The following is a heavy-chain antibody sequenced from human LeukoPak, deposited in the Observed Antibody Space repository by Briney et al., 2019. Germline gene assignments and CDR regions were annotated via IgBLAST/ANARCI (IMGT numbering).Heavy chain of an antibody. J-gene: IGHJ5*02. CDR2: ISSSSSYT. Sequence: GGSLRLSCAASGFTFSDYYMSWIRQAPGKGLGWVSYISSSSSYTNYADSVKGRFTISRDNAKNSLYLQMNSLRAEDTAVYYCARGSAYYDILTGYQAPWGQGTLVTVSS. CDR1: GFTFSDYY. CDR3: ARGSAYYDILTGYQAP. D-gene: IGHD3-9*01. V-gene: IGHV3-11*06.